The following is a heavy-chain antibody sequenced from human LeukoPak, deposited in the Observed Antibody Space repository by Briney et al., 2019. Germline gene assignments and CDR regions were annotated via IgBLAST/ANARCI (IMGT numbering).Heavy chain of an antibody. CDR2: IYYDGSNK. V-gene: IGHV3-30*02. D-gene: IGHD1-26*01. Sequence: GGSLRLSCAASRFTFGQYGMHWVRQAPGQGLEWVSVIYYDGSNKYYADSVKGRFTISRDNSKNTLYLQMNSLRAKDTAVYYCAKDSVGATYGYWGQGTLVTVSS. CDR3: AKDSVGATYGY. J-gene: IGHJ4*02. CDR1: RFTFGQYG.